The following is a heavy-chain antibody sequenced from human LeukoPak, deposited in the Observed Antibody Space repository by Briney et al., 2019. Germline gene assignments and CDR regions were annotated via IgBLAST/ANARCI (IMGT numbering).Heavy chain of an antibody. D-gene: IGHD6-19*01. CDR1: GFTFSSYG. Sequence: PGGSLRLSCAASGFTFSSYGMHWVRQAPGKGLEWMAVISYDGSNKYYADSVKGRFTISRDNSKNTLYLQMNSLRAEDTAVYYCAKYSSIAVAAIDYWGQGTLVTVSS. J-gene: IGHJ4*02. CDR2: ISYDGSNK. V-gene: IGHV3-30*18. CDR3: AKYSSIAVAAIDY.